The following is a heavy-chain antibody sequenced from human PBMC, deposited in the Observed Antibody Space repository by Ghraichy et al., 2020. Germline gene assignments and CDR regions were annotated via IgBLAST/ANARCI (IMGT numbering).Heavy chain of an antibody. D-gene: IGHD5-12*01. CDR3: ARGSTGDDFPRLFDY. CDR2: ISSDGSIK. J-gene: IGHJ4*02. V-gene: IGHV3-30*04. Sequence: GGSLRLSCAASGFTFSTYAIHWVRQAPGKGLEWVSVISSDGSIKYYADSVKGRFTISRDNSKNTLYLQMNSLRGEDTAVYYCARGSTGDDFPRLFDYWGQGTLVTVSS. CDR1: GFTFSTYA.